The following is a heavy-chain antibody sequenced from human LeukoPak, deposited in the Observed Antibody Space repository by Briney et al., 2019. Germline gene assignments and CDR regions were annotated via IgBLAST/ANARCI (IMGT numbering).Heavy chain of an antibody. CDR3: VRNRGWYALDM. Sequence: GGSLRLSCAASRFTFSDYWMTWVRQAPGQGLEWVANINEDENQKQYVDSVKGRFTISRDNAKNSMYLQLNSLRAEDTGVYYCVRNRGWYALDMWGQGTMVTVSS. V-gene: IGHV3-7*01. D-gene: IGHD6-19*01. CDR1: RFTFSDYW. CDR2: INEDENQK. J-gene: IGHJ3*02.